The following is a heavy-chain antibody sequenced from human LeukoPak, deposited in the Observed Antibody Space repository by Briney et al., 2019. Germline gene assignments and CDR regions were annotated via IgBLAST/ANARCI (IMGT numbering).Heavy chain of an antibody. D-gene: IGHD4-11*01. J-gene: IGHJ4*02. CDR1: GLTFGEND. V-gene: IGHV3-49*04. CDR2: IRSKLYGETT. Sequence: GGSLRLSCTVSGLTFGENDMSWVRQAPGKGLKWVGIIRSKLYGETTEYAASVKGRFTISRDDDKSIAFLQLNSLKTEDTAVYYCARAGNDYNNYQTPYWGQGTLVTVAS. CDR3: ARAGNDYNNYQTPY.